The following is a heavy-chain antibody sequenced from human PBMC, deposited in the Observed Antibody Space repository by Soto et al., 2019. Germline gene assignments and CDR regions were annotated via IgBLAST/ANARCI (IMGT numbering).Heavy chain of an antibody. V-gene: IGHV5-51*01. CDR2: IYPGDSDT. J-gene: IGHJ6*02. CDR3: ARLRYCSGGSCYSGGDYCQYGMDV. D-gene: IGHD2-15*01. Sequence: GESLKISCKGSGYSFTSYWIGWVRQMPGKGLEWMGIIYPGDSDTRYSPSFQGQVTISADKSISTAYLQWSSLKASDTAMYYCARLRYCSGGSCYSGGDYCQYGMDVWGQGTTVTVSS. CDR1: GYSFTSYW.